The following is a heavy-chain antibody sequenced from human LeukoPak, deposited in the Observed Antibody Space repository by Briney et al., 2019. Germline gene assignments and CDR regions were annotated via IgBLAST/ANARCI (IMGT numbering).Heavy chain of an antibody. Sequence: GGSLRLSCAASGFTFNNYAMSWVRQAPGKGLEYVSAISSDGYSTFYANSVKGRLTISRDNSKSTLYLQMGSLRAEDMAVYYCARVQNMGTYDYWGQGTLVTVSS. J-gene: IGHJ4*02. CDR1: GFTFNNYA. V-gene: IGHV3-64*01. CDR3: ARVQNMGTYDY. CDR2: ISSDGYST.